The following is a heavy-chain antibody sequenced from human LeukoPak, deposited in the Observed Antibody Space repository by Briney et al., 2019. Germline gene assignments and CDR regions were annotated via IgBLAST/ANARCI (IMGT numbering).Heavy chain of an antibody. V-gene: IGHV3-64D*06. J-gene: IGHJ3*02. CDR2: INSNGGSA. D-gene: IGHD4/OR15-4a*01. CDR1: GFPFSNYA. CDR3: VTYGAYVGDSYDI. Sequence: GGSLRLSCSASGFPFSNYAMHWVRLAPGKGLEYVSAINSNGGSAYYADHVKGRFTISRDNSNNMWYLQMSSLRIDDTATYYCVTYGAYVGDSYDIWGRGTMVTVSS.